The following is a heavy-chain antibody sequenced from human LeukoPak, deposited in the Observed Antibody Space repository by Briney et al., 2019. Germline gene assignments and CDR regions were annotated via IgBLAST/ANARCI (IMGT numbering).Heavy chain of an antibody. D-gene: IGHD5-18*01. Sequence: ASVKVSCKASGYTFTGYYMHWVRQAPGQGLEWMGWMNPNSGNTGYAQKFQGRVTMTRNTSISTAYMELSSLRSEDTAVYYCARGNEYSYGFDYWGQGTLVTVSS. CDR3: ARGNEYSYGFDY. J-gene: IGHJ4*02. V-gene: IGHV1-8*02. CDR1: GYTFTGYY. CDR2: MNPNSGNT.